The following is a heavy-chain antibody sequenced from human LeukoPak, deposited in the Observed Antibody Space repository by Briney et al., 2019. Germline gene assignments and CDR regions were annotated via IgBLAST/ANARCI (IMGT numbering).Heavy chain of an antibody. J-gene: IGHJ4*02. CDR3: ARDNYYDSSGYYYPFDY. Sequence: ASVKVSCKASGYTFTSYGISWVRQAPGQGLEWMGWISAYNGNTNYAQKLQGRVTMTTDTSTSTAYMELRSLRSDDTAAYYCARDNYYDSSGYYYPFDYWGQGTLVTVSS. V-gene: IGHV1-18*01. D-gene: IGHD3-22*01. CDR2: ISAYNGNT. CDR1: GYTFTSYG.